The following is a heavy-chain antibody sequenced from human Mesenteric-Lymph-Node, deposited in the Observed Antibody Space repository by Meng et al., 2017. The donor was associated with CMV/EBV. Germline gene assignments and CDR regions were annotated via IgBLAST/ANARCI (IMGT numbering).Heavy chain of an antibody. CDR1: GFNFNSYT. CDR3: AKAGSGDGSGSYYNMDFDY. D-gene: IGHD3-10*01. CDR2: ISGSGGST. V-gene: IGHV3-23*01. J-gene: IGHJ4*02. Sequence: GESLKISCEGFGFNFNSYTMDWVRQAPGKGLEWVSAISGSGGSTYYADSVKGRFTISRDNSKNTLHLQMNSLRAEDTAVYYCAKAGSGDGSGSYYNMDFDYWGQGTLVTVSS.